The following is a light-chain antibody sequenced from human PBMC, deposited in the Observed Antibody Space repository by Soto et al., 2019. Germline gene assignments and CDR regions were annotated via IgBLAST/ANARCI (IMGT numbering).Light chain of an antibody. CDR3: QKHNNVPRT. J-gene: IGKJ1*01. Sequence: DIQLTQSPSFLSASVGDRVAITCRASQGISNYLAWYQQKPGKAPKLLMYGASTLQRGVPSRFSGSASGTTFTLTINSLQPEDFATYYCQKHNNVPRTFGPGTKVEI. CDR1: QGISNY. CDR2: GAS. V-gene: IGKV1-9*01.